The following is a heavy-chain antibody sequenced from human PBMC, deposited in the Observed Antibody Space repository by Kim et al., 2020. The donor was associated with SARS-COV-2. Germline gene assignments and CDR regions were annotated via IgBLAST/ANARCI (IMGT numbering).Heavy chain of an antibody. V-gene: IGHV5-51*01. Sequence: GESLKISCKASGYRFSTYWIGWVRQVPGKGLELMGFIFPDDADTDIRYSPSFQGRVTISADESITTAYLQWDSLKSSDTATYYCARHGGDCSGTSCYFYFYYMDVWGKGTTVTVSS. CDR1: GYRFSTYW. J-gene: IGHJ6*03. CDR3: ARHGGDCSGTSCYFYFYYMDV. D-gene: IGHD2-8*02. CDR2: IFPDDADTDI.